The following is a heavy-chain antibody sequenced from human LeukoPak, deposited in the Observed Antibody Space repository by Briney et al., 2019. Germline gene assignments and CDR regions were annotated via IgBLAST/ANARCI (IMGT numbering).Heavy chain of an antibody. J-gene: IGHJ6*02. CDR3: ARAYYYGSGSPSNEGYYYGMDV. CDR2: ISSSSSYI. Sequence: GGSLRLSCAASGFTFSSYSMNWVRQAPGKGLEGVSSISSSSSYIYYADSVKGRFTISRDNAKTSLYLQMNSLRAEDTAVYYCARAYYYGSGSPSNEGYYYGMDVWGQGTTVTVSS. V-gene: IGHV3-21*01. CDR1: GFTFSSYS. D-gene: IGHD3-10*01.